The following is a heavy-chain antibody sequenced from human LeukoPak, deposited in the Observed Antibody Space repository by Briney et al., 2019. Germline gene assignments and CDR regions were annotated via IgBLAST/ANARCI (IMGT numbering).Heavy chain of an antibody. J-gene: IGHJ4*02. CDR2: ISSTAATT. V-gene: IGHV3-23*01. CDR1: GFTFSSFA. Sequence: PGGSLRLSCAASGFTFSSFAMSWVRQAPGQGLEWVSSISSTAATTYYADSVRGRFTISRDNAKNTLYLQLNSLRDEDTALYYCARSTRDSRGYYNTLDYWGQGTLVTVSS. D-gene: IGHD3-22*01. CDR3: ARSTRDSRGYYNTLDY.